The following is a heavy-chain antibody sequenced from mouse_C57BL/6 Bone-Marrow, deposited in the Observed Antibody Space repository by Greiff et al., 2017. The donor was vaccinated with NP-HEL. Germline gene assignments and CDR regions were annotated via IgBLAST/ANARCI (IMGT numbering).Heavy chain of an antibody. CDR3: ARLGSYWYFDV. CDR1: GYTFTSYW. J-gene: IGHJ1*03. D-gene: IGHD3-2*02. V-gene: IGHV1-69*01. Sequence: VQLQQPGAELVMPGASVKLSCKASGYTFTSYWMHWVKQRPGQGLEWIGEIDPSDSYTNYNQKFKGKSTLTVDKSSSTAYMQLSSLTSEDSAVYYCARLGSYWYFDVWGRGTTVTVSS. CDR2: IDPSDSYT.